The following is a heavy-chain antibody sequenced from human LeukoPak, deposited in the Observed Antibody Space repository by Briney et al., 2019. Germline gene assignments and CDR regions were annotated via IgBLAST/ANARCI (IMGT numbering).Heavy chain of an antibody. Sequence: SETLSLTCSVSGGSMSSYYGIWIRQPPGKGLEWIGYISYSGSTNYNPSLKSRVTISVDTSKNQFSLKMRSVTAADTAVYYCARDGVLGGLFVWDYWGQGTLVTVSS. CDR2: ISYSGST. V-gene: IGHV4-59*01. J-gene: IGHJ4*02. CDR3: ARDGVLGGLFVWDY. D-gene: IGHD3-16*01. CDR1: GGSMSSYY.